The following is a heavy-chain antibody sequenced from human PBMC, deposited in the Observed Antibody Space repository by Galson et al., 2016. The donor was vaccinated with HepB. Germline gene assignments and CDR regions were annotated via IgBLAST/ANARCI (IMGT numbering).Heavy chain of an antibody. CDR1: GFSFEDYA. V-gene: IGHV3-7*01. CDR2: IRPDGSEK. J-gene: IGHJ4*02. D-gene: IGHD2-15*01. Sequence: SLRLSCAASGFSFEDYAMHWVRQAPGKGLEWVANIRPDGSEKYFVDSVKGRFTISRDNAKNSLYLQMNSLRADDTAIYYCARRNCGAGACYSASYKCFDSWGQGTLVTVSS. CDR3: ARRNCGAGACYSASYKCFDS.